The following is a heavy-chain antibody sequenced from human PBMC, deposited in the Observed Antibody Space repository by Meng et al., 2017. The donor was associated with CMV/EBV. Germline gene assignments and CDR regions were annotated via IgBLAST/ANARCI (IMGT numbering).Heavy chain of an antibody. CDR3: ARGGLYYYDSSGHFDY. V-gene: IGHV4-4*07. Sequence: QVQLQGSGPGLVKPSETSSLTCPVSGGSSSSYYWSWIRQPAGKGLEWIGRIYTSGSTNYNPSLKSRVTMSVDTSKNQFSLKLSSVTAADTAVYYCARGGLYYYDSSGHFDYWGQGTLVTVSS. CDR2: IYTSGST. CDR1: GGSSSSYY. J-gene: IGHJ4*02. D-gene: IGHD3-22*01.